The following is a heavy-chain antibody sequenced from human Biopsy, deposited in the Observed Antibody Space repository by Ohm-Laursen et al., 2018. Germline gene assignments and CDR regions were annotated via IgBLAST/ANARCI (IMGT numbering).Heavy chain of an antibody. CDR3: ARVTLPLYLDY. V-gene: IGHV1-18*01. J-gene: IGHJ4*02. CDR1: GYSFTSYG. Sequence: VASVKVSCNVSGYSFTSYGISWVRQAPGEGLEWMGRISGYNGNTNYAQKFQGRVTMTADTSTSTVYMEVRGLRSDDTAVYYCARVTLPLYLDYWGQGTRVSVSS. D-gene: IGHD5/OR15-5a*01. CDR2: ISGYNGNT.